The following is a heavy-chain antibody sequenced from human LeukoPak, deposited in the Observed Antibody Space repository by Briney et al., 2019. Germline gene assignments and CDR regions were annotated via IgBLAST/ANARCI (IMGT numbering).Heavy chain of an antibody. CDR2: MYYSGST. CDR1: GGSISSYY. Sequence: SETLSLTCTVSGGSISSYYWSWIRQPPGKGLECIGYMYYSGSTNYNPSLKSRVTISVDTSKNQFSLKLSSVTAADTAVYYCARRGANSGSYSHFDLWGRGTLVTVSS. V-gene: IGHV4-59*01. J-gene: IGHJ2*01. D-gene: IGHD1-26*01. CDR3: ARRGANSGSYSHFDL.